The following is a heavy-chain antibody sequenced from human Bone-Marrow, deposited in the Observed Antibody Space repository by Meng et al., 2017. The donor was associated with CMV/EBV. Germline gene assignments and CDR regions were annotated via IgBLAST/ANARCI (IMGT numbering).Heavy chain of an antibody. CDR1: GGSISSSNW. J-gene: IGHJ4*02. D-gene: IGHD3-3*01. V-gene: IGHV4-4*02. Sequence: SETLSLTCAVSGGSISSSNWWSWVRQPPGKGLEWIGEIYHSGSTNYNPSLKSRVTISVDKSKNQFSLKLSSVTAADTAVYYCASAGPRFWSGYSYFDYWGQGTLVTVSS. CDR3: ASAGPRFWSGYSYFDY. CDR2: IYHSGST.